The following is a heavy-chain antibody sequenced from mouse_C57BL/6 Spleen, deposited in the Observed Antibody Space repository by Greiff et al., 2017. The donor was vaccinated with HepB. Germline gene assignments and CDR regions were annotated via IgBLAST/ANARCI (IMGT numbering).Heavy chain of an antibody. D-gene: IGHD1-2*01. CDR1: GYTFTSYW. J-gene: IGHJ2*01. Sequence: VQLQQPGAELVMPGASVKLSCKASGYTFTSYWMHWVKQRPGQGLEWIGEIDPSDSYTNYNQKFKGKSTLTVDKSSSTAYMQLSSLTSEDSAVYYCALITTFYYFDYWGQGTTLTVSS. CDR2: IDPSDSYT. CDR3: ALITTFYYFDY. V-gene: IGHV1-69*01.